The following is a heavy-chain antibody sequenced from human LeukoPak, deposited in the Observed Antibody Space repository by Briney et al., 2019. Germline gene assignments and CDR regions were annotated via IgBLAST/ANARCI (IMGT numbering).Heavy chain of an antibody. J-gene: IGHJ6*02. CDR1: GFTFSNHY. D-gene: IGHD6-19*01. Sequence: GGSLRLSCAASGFTFSNHYMHWVRQAPGKGLVSVSRIDPNGRYTSYADSMKGRFTISRDNAKNTLYLQMNTLGAEDTALYYCVRGSTDWNGMDVWGQGTTVTVSS. V-gene: IGHV3-74*01. CDR2: IDPNGRYT. CDR3: VRGSTDWNGMDV.